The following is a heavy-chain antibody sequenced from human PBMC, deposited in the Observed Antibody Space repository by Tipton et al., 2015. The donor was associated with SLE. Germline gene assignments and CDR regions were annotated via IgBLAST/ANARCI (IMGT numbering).Heavy chain of an antibody. CDR1: GFSFSNAW. J-gene: IGHJ5*02. Sequence: SLRLSCTASGFSFSNAWMSWVRQAAGKGLEWVGRIKSKTAGGTTDYAAPVKGRFSISRDDSKDTLYLQMDSLKTEDTAVYYCARSTDQNWFDPWGQGTLVTVSS. V-gene: IGHV3-15*01. CDR3: ARSTDQNWFDP. CDR2: IKSKTAGGTT. D-gene: IGHD2-2*01.